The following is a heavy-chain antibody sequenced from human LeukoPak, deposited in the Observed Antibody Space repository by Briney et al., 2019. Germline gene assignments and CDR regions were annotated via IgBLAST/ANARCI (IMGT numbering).Heavy chain of an antibody. J-gene: IGHJ3*02. CDR2: MNPNSGKT. V-gene: IGHV1-8*01. Sequence: ASVKVSCKASGYTFTSYDINWVRQAPGQGLEWMGWMNPNSGKTGYAQKFQGRVTMTRNTSISTAYMELSSLRSEDTAVYYCASRANYDFWRVLSRETDAFDIWGQGTMVTVSS. CDR1: GYTFTSYD. CDR3: ASRANYDFWRVLSRETDAFDI. D-gene: IGHD3-3*01.